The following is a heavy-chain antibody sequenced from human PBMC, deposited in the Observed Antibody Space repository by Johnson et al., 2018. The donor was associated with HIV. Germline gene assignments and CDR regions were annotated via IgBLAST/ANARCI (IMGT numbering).Heavy chain of an antibody. Sequence: MLLVESGGGVVQPGGSLRLSCVDSGFTFSSYWMSWVRQAPGKGLEWVANIKQDGSEKYYVDSVKGRFTISRDNAKNSLFLQMNSLRAEDTAIYYCAYSWSYYSAFDIWGQGTMVTVSS. CDR1: GFTFSSYW. J-gene: IGHJ3*02. V-gene: IGHV3-7*01. D-gene: IGHD1-26*01. CDR2: IKQDGSEK. CDR3: AYSWSYYSAFDI.